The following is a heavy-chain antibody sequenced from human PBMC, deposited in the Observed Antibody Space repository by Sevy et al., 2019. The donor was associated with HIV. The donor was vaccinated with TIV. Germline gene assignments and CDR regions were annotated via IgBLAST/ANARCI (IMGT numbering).Heavy chain of an antibody. Sequence: GGSLRLSCATSGFTSTPYAVAWVRQAPGKGLEWVAAISGSGAITYYADSRKARLIISRDRTNNTVYLQMKRLRAEDTALYYCAKARYYFDSSGYYYHHDAFDVWGRGTMVTVSS. J-gene: IGHJ3*01. D-gene: IGHD3-22*01. CDR3: AKARYYFDSSGYYYHHDAFDV. CDR2: ISGSGAIT. CDR1: GFTSTPYA. V-gene: IGHV3-23*01.